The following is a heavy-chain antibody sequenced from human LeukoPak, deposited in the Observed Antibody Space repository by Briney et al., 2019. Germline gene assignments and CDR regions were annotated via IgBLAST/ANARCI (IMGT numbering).Heavy chain of an antibody. D-gene: IGHD5-18*01. Sequence: QPGGSLRLSCAASGFTFSSYAMSWVRQAPGKGLERVSAISGSGGSTYYADSVKGRFNISRDNSKNTLYLQMYSLRAEDTAVYYCAKVDSIQLWLPVYWGQGTLVTVSS. CDR1: GFTFSSYA. CDR2: ISGSGGST. J-gene: IGHJ4*02. V-gene: IGHV3-23*01. CDR3: AKVDSIQLWLPVY.